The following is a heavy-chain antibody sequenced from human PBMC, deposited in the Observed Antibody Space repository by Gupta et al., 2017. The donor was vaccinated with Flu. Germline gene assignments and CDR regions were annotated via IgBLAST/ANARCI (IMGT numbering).Heavy chain of an antibody. J-gene: IGHJ4*02. CDR3: ARVAVVVPAAMDY. CDR2: VRKKVNSYTT. D-gene: IGHD2-2*01. V-gene: IGHV3-72*01. Sequence: EVQLVESGGGLVQPGGYLRPSRAAYGFSFSDHCMDWVRQAPEKGLGWVARVRKKVNSYTTEYAASVKGRFTISRDDSKNSLFLQMDSLKTEDTAVYYCARVAVVVPAAMDYWGQGTLVTVSS. CDR1: GFSFSDHC.